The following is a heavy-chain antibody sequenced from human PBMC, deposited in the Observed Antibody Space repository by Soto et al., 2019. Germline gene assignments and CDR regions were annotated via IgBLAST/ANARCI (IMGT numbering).Heavy chain of an antibody. CDR3: AKDLYYYDSIVSGRVFDY. CDR1: GFTFSNYA. D-gene: IGHD3-22*01. CDR2: ISGSGDST. Sequence: SGGSLRLSCAASGFTFSNYAMSWVRQAPGKGLEWVSTISGSGDSTYYADSVKGRFTISRDISKNTLYLQLNSLTVDDTAVYYCAKDLYYYDSIVSGRVFDYWGQGTLVTVSS. J-gene: IGHJ4*02. V-gene: IGHV3-23*01.